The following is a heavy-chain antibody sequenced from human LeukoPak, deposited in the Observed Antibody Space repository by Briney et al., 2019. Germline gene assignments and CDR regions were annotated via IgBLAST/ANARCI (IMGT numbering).Heavy chain of an antibody. CDR1: GFTFSSYW. Sequence: PGGSLRLSCAASGFTFSSYWMHWVRQAPGKGLVWVSRINSDGSSTSYADSVKGRFTISRDNAKNTLYLQMNSLRAEDTAVYYCARVSSGSYRSYYYYYYMDVWGKGTTVTVSS. D-gene: IGHD1-26*01. CDR3: ARVSSGSYRSYYYYYYMDV. V-gene: IGHV3-74*01. J-gene: IGHJ6*03. CDR2: INSDGSST.